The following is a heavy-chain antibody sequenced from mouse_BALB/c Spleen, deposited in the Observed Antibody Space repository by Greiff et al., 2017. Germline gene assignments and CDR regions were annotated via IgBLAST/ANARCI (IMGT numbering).Heavy chain of an antibody. D-gene: IGHD1-1*01. V-gene: IGHV1-5*01. CDR3: IPGHYYGSSFAMDY. CDR2: IYPGNSDT. J-gene: IGHJ4*01. CDR1: GYSFTSYW. Sequence: EVQLQQSGTVLARPGASVKMSCKASGYSFTSYWMHWVKQRPGQGLEWIGAIYPGNSDTSYNQKFKGKAKLTAVTSASTAYMELSSLTNEDSAVYYCIPGHYYGSSFAMDYWGQGTSVTVSS.